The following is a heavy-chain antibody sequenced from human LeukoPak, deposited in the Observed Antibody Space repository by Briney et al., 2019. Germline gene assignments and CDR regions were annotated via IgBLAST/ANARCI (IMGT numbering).Heavy chain of an antibody. D-gene: IGHD7-27*01. CDR3: AKAYLTGIDAFDI. Sequence: PGGSLRLSCAASGFTFSSFNMNWVRQAPGKGLEWVSSISSSSTYIYYADSVKGRLTISRDNAKTSLYLQMNSLSAEDTAVYYCAKAYLTGIDAFDIWGQGTMVTVSS. J-gene: IGHJ3*02. CDR1: GFTFSSFN. V-gene: IGHV3-21*01. CDR2: ISSSSTYI.